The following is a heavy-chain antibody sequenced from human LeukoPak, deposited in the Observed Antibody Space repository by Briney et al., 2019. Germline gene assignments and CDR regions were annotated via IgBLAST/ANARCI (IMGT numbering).Heavy chain of an antibody. Sequence: GASVKVSCKASGYTFTGYYMHWLRQAPGQGLEWMGWINPNSGGTNYAQKFQGRVTMTRDTSISTAYMELSRLRSDDTAVYYCARDSSGYSPYFDYWGQGTLVTVSS. CDR3: ARDSSGYSPYFDY. CDR1: GYTFTGYY. V-gene: IGHV1-2*02. CDR2: INPNSGGT. D-gene: IGHD3-3*01. J-gene: IGHJ4*02.